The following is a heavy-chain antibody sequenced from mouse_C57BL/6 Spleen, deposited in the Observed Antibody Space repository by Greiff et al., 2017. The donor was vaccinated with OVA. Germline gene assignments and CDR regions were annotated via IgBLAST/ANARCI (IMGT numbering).Heavy chain of an antibody. Sequence: VQLVESGAELVRPGTSVKVSCKASGYAFTNYLIEWVKQRPGQGLEWIGVINPGSGGTNYNEKFKGKATLTADKSSSTAYMQLSSLTSEDSAVYFCARGDYDWFAYWGQGTLVTVSA. CDR2: INPGSGGT. CDR1: GYAFTNYL. D-gene: IGHD2-4*01. V-gene: IGHV1-54*01. J-gene: IGHJ3*01. CDR3: ARGDYDWFAY.